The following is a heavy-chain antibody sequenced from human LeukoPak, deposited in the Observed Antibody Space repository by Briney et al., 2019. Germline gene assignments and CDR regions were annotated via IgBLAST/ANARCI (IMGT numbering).Heavy chain of an antibody. CDR3: ARVPFGLSTNKRWFDP. J-gene: IGHJ5*02. CDR2: IIPIFGTA. Sequence: ASVKVSCKASGGTFSSYAISWVRQAPGQGLEWMGGIIPIFGTANYAQKFQGRVTITADKSTSTAYMELSSLRSEDTAVYYCARVPFGLSTNKRWFDPWGQGTLVTVSS. CDR1: GGTFSSYA. V-gene: IGHV1-69*06. D-gene: IGHD2-2*01.